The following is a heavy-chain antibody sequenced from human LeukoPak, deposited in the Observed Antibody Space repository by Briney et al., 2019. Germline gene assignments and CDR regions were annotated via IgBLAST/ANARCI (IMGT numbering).Heavy chain of an antibody. Sequence: PPGGSLRLSCAASGFTFSSYGMHWVRQAPGKGPEWVAIIWYDGSTKYYADSVKGRFTVSRDNSKNTLYLQMNSLRAEDTAVYYCAKDGYSSSWYYFDHWGQGTLVTVSS. CDR3: AKDGYSSSWYYFDH. J-gene: IGHJ4*02. V-gene: IGHV3-33*06. CDR2: IWYDGSTK. D-gene: IGHD6-13*01. CDR1: GFTFSSYG.